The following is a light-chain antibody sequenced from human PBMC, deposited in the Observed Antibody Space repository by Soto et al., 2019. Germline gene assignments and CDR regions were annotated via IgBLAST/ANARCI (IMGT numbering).Light chain of an antibody. Sequence: DIQVTQHPSSLSASVGDRVTITCRASQGIKNYLAWYQQKPGETPKLLIYAASTLESGIPPRFSGSGSGTDFTLTISSLQSEDFAVYYCQQYETWPPRFTFGPGTKVDFK. J-gene: IGKJ3*01. CDR1: QGIKNY. CDR3: QQYETWPPRFT. CDR2: AAS. V-gene: IGKV1-27*01.